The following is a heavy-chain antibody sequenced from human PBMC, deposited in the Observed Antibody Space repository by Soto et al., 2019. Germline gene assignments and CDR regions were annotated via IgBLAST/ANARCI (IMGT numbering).Heavy chain of an antibody. V-gene: IGHV1-18*01. J-gene: IGHJ4*02. D-gene: IGHD2-2*03. CDR1: GYTFTSYG. CDR3: ARDLDIVVVPAAIDMDY. Sequence: APVKVSCKASGYTFTSYGISWVRQAPGQGLEWMGWISAYNGNTNYAQKLQGRVTMTTDTSTSTAYMELRSLRSDDTAVYYCARDLDIVVVPAAIDMDYWGQGNLVTVSS. CDR2: ISAYNGNT.